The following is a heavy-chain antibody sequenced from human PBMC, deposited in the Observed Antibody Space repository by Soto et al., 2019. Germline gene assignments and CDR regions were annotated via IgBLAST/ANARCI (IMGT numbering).Heavy chain of an antibody. CDR3: ARADPFYSSSSPRVAFDI. CDR1: GYTFTGYY. V-gene: IGHV1-2*04. Sequence: ASVKVSCKASGYTFTGYYMHWVRQAPGQGLEWMGWINPNSGGTNYAQKFQGWVTMTRDTSISTAYMELSRLRSDDTAVYYCARADPFYSSSSPRVAFDIWGQGTMVTVSS. CDR2: INPNSGGT. J-gene: IGHJ3*02. D-gene: IGHD6-6*01.